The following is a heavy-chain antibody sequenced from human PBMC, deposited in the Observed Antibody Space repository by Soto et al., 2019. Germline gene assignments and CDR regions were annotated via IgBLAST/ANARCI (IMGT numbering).Heavy chain of an antibody. Sequence: QVQLVQSGAEVKKPGSSVKVSCKASGDTFSSHAFGWVRQAHGQGLEWMGGIIPFFGTANYAQKFEGRVAITADESTTTAYMELSSLRSEDTAVYYCARGVEEMATTTAVWSFDLWGRGTLVTVSS. CDR3: ARGVEEMATTTAVWSFDL. CDR2: IIPFFGTA. J-gene: IGHJ2*01. V-gene: IGHV1-69*01. CDR1: GDTFSSHA. D-gene: IGHD1-1*01.